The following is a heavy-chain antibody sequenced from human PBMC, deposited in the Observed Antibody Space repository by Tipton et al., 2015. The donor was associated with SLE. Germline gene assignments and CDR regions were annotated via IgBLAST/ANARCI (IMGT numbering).Heavy chain of an antibody. D-gene: IGHD4-11*01. CDR3: ARRSDDYSNWFDP. CDR2: VFYSGNT. CDR1: GGSISGGSYY. Sequence: TLSLTCTVSGGSISGGSYYWGWIRQSPGKGLEWIGNVFYSGNTYYNPSLRSRVVISVDTSKNQFSLKLNSVTAADTAVYYCARRSDDYSNWFDPWGQGTQVTVSS. J-gene: IGHJ5*02. V-gene: IGHV4-39*07.